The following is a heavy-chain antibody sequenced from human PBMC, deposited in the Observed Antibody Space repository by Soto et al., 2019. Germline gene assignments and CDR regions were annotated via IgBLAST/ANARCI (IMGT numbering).Heavy chain of an antibody. CDR3: ARDDYGSGSYYGY. V-gene: IGHV4-31*03. J-gene: IGHJ4*02. D-gene: IGHD3-10*01. CDR1: GGSISSGGYY. Sequence: SETLSLTCTVSGGSISSGGYYWSWIRQHPGEGLEWIGYIYYSGSTYYSPSLKSRVTISVDTSKNQFSLKLSSVTAADTAVYYCARDDYGSGSYYGYWGQGTLVTVSS. CDR2: IYYSGST.